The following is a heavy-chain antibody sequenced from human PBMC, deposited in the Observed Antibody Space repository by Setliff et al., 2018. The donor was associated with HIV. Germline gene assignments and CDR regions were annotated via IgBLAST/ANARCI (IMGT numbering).Heavy chain of an antibody. CDR3: ARDRGSGTCRGCDYMDV. CDR1: GGSFSNSYYF. CDR2: IVGGAGYT. Sequence: ETLSLTCNVSGGSFSNSYYFWGWIRQPPGKGLEWVSSIVGGAGYTYYADSVKGRFTISRDNSENTLYLQMNSLRDEDTAVYYCARDRGSGTCRGCDYMDVWGKGTTVTVSS. V-gene: IGHV3-23*01. D-gene: IGHD3-3*01. J-gene: IGHJ6*03.